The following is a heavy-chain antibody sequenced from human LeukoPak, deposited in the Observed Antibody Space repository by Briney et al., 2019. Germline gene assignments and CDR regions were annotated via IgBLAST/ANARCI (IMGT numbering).Heavy chain of an antibody. Sequence: PGGSLRLSCAASGFTFSSYGMHWVRQAPGKGLEWVAVIWYDGSNKYYADSVKGRFTISRDNSKNTLYLQMNSLRAEDTAVYYCARGRGLGRFLEWLYLFDYWGQGTLVTVSS. D-gene: IGHD3-3*01. J-gene: IGHJ4*02. V-gene: IGHV3-33*01. CDR2: IWYDGSNK. CDR3: ARGRGLGRFLEWLYLFDY. CDR1: GFTFSSYG.